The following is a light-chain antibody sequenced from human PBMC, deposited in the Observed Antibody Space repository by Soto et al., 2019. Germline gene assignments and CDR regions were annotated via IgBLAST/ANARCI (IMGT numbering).Light chain of an antibody. CDR2: SNN. CDR3: ATWDDSLNALYV. J-gene: IGLJ1*01. CDR1: SSNIGINA. Sequence: QSALPQPPSASGTPGQRVSISCSGSSSNIGINAINWYQQLPGTAPRLLIYSNNQRPSGVPDRFSGSKSGTSASLAISGLQSEDEADYYCATWDDSLNALYVFGTGTKVTVL. V-gene: IGLV1-44*01.